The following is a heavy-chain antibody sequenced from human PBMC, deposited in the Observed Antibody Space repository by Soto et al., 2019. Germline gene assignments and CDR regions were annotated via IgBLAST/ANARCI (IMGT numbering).Heavy chain of an antibody. Sequence: GGSLILSFAASGFPFGENAMSWVRQAPGKGLEWVSGISDSGATTYYADSVRGRFTISRDNSKNTLYLQMKSLRAEDSASYYCAKEDTSSGSLDYWGQGALVTISS. CDR2: ISDSGATT. CDR1: GFPFGENA. V-gene: IGHV3-23*01. D-gene: IGHD6-19*01. J-gene: IGHJ4*02. CDR3: AKEDTSSGSLDY.